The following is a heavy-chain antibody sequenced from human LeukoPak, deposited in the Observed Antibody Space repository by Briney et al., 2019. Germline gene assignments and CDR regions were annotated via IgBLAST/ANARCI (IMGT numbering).Heavy chain of an antibody. CDR2: INPNSGGT. V-gene: IGHV1-2*02. J-gene: IGHJ4*02. CDR3: ARSRITMIVVVHFDY. D-gene: IGHD3-22*01. CDR1: GYTFTGYY. Sequence: GASVKVSCKASGYTFTGYYMHWVRQAPGQGLEWMGWINPNSGGTNYAQKFQGRVTMTRDTSIGTAYMELSRLRSDDTAVYYCARSRITMIVVVHFDYWGQGTLVTVSS.